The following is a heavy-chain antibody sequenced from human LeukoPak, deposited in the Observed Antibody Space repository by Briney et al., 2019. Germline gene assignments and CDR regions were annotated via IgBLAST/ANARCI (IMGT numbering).Heavy chain of an antibody. V-gene: IGHV3-48*01. J-gene: IGHJ4*02. D-gene: IGHD1-26*01. Sequence: PGGSLRLSCAASGFTLSSYDMNWVRQAPGKGLEWVSYITSSGSTRHYVDSVKGRFTISRDNAKNSLYLQMNSLRAEDTAVYYCARVQGSYYAPYFDYWGQGTLVTVSS. CDR3: ARVQGSYYAPYFDY. CDR1: GFTLSSYD. CDR2: ITSSGSTR.